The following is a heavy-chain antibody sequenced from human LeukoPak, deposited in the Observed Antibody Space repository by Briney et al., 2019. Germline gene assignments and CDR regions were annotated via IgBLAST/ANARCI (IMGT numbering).Heavy chain of an antibody. D-gene: IGHD4-17*01. CDR2: INPSDGST. CDR1: GYTFTSYY. Sequence: ASVKVSCKASGYTFTSYYMHWVRQAPGQGLEWMGIINPSDGSTSYAQKFQGRVTMTRDTSTSTVYMELSSLRSEDTAVYYCARDRGGDYPPRGFDYWGQGTLVTVSS. CDR3: ARDRGGDYPPRGFDY. J-gene: IGHJ4*02. V-gene: IGHV1-46*01.